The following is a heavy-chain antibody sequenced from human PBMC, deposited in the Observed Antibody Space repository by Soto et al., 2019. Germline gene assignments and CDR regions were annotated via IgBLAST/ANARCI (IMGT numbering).Heavy chain of an antibody. Sequence: QVQLVESGGGVVQPGRSLRLSCAASGFTFSSYGMHWVRQAPGKGLEWVAVIWYDGSNKYYADSVKGRFTISRDNSKNTLCLQMNSLRAEDTAVYYCARAEYYYDSSGYYLPGVGYWGQGTLVTVSS. J-gene: IGHJ4*02. CDR2: IWYDGSNK. V-gene: IGHV3-33*01. CDR1: GFTFSSYG. CDR3: ARAEYYYDSSGYYLPGVGY. D-gene: IGHD3-22*01.